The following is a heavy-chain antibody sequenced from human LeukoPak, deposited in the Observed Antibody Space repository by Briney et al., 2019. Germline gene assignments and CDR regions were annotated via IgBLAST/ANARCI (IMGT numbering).Heavy chain of an antibody. Sequence: SETLSLTCSVSGGSISSSSFYWGWIRQPPGKGLEWIGGIYYSGSTYYNLSLKSRVTISVDTSKNQFSLKLSSVTAADTAVYYCARGPLPLYSSSWYWFDPWGQGTLVTVSS. J-gene: IGHJ5*02. D-gene: IGHD6-13*01. CDR2: IYYSGST. V-gene: IGHV4-39*07. CDR3: ARGPLPLYSSSWYWFDP. CDR1: GGSISSSSFY.